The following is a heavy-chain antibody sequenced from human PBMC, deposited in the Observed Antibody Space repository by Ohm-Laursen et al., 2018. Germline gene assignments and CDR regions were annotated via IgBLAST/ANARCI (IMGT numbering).Heavy chain of an antibody. CDR3: ASERYNFGYAPYCFDY. CDR1: EFTFSDYY. CDR2: ISNSGDIV. V-gene: IGHV3-11*01. Sequence: GSLRLSCAASEFTFSDYYMSWIRQAPGKGLEWISYISNSGDIVYYADSVKGRFTISRDNAKNSLYLQMNNLRVEDTAVYYCASERYNFGYAPYCFDYWGQGTLVTVSS. D-gene: IGHD5-18*01. J-gene: IGHJ4*02.